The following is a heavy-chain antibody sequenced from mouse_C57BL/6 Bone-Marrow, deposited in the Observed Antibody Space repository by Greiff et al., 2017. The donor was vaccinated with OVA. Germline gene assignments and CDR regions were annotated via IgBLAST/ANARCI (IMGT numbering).Heavy chain of an antibody. CDR3: ARGGGFAY. CDR1: GYTFTSYW. J-gene: IGHJ3*01. Sequence: QVQLQQPGAELVMPGASVKLSCKASGYTFTSYWMHWVKQRPGQGLEWIGEIDPSDSYTNYNQKFTGKSTLTVDKSSSTAYMQLSSLTSEDSAVYYWARGGGFAYWGQGTLVTVSA. V-gene: IGHV1-69*01. CDR2: IDPSDSYT.